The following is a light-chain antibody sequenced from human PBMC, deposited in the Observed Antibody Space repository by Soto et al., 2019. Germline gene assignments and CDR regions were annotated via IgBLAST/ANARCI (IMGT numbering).Light chain of an antibody. Sequence: DIQMTQSPSSLSASVGDRVTITCRASQSISNYLNWYQQKPGKAPNLLIYAVSSLRSGVPSRFSGSGSGTDFTLTISSLQPDDFATYYCQQSYSTARTFCQGTKLEIK. CDR3: QQSYSTART. CDR1: QSISNY. V-gene: IGKV1-39*01. J-gene: IGKJ2*01. CDR2: AVS.